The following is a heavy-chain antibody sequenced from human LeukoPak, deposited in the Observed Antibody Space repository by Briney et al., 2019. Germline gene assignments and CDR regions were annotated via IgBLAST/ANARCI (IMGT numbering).Heavy chain of an antibody. D-gene: IGHD3-10*01. CDR3: ARTVALLWFGELLLDAFDI. CDR2: INHSGST. J-gene: IGHJ3*02. Sequence: SETLSLTCAVYGGSFSGYYWSWIRQPPGKGLEWIGEINHSGSTNYNPSLKGRVTISVDTSKNQFSPKLSSVTAADTAVYYCARTVALLWFGELLLDAFDIWGQGTMVTVSS. V-gene: IGHV4-34*01. CDR1: GGSFSGYY.